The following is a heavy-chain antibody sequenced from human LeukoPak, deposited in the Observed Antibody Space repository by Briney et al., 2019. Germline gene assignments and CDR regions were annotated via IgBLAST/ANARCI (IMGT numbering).Heavy chain of an antibody. J-gene: IGHJ5*02. V-gene: IGHV4-34*01. D-gene: IGHD3-9*01. CDR1: GGSFSGYY. CDR3: ARNDILTGYWFDP. Sequence: SETLSLTCAVYGGSFSGYYWSWIRQPPGKGLEWIGSIYHSGSTYYNPSLKSRVTISVDTSKNQFSLKLSSVTAADTAVYYCARNDILTGYWFDPWGQGTLVTVSS. CDR2: IYHSGST.